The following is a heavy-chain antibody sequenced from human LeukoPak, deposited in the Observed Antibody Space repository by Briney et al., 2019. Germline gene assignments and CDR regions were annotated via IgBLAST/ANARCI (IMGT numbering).Heavy chain of an antibody. Sequence: ASVKVSCKASGYTFTGYYMHWVRQAPGQGLEWMGIINPSGGSTSYAQKFQGRVTMTRDTSTSTVYMELSSLRSEDTAVYYCARDYCSGGSCYPILCYWGQGTLVTVSS. J-gene: IGHJ4*02. CDR3: ARDYCSGGSCYPILCY. CDR2: INPSGGST. D-gene: IGHD2-15*01. CDR1: GYTFTGYY. V-gene: IGHV1-46*01.